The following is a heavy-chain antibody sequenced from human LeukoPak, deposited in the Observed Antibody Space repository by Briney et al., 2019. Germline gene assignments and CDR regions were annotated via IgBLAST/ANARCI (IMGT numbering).Heavy chain of an antibody. Sequence: GRSLRLSCAASGFTFSSYAMHWVRQAPGKGLEWVAVISYDGSNKYYADSVKGRFTISRDNSKNTLYLQMNSLRAEDTAVYYCAKELFPHIAALDYWGQGTLVTVSS. CDR3: AKELFPHIAALDY. J-gene: IGHJ4*02. CDR1: GFTFSSYA. V-gene: IGHV3-30-3*01. D-gene: IGHD6-25*01. CDR2: ISYDGSNK.